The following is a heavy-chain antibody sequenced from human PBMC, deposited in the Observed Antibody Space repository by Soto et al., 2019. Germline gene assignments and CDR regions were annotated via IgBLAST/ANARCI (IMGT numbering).Heavy chain of an antibody. CDR1: GFTVSSNY. V-gene: IGHV3-53*02. D-gene: IGHD3-22*01. CDR3: ARMGDYYDSSGYTYYFDY. Sequence: EVQLVETGGGLIQPGGSLRLSCAASGFTVSSNYMSWVRQAPGKGLEWVSVIYSGGSTYYADSVKGRFTISRDNSKNTLYLQMNSLRAEDTAVYYCARMGDYYDSSGYTYYFDYWGQGTLVTVSS. J-gene: IGHJ4*02. CDR2: IYSGGST.